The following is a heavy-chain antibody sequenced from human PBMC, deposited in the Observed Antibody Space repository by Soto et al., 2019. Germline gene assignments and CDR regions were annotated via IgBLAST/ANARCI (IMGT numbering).Heavy chain of an antibody. CDR2: ISAYNGNT. CDR3: AVHSSWEVVVINWFDP. CDR1: GYTFTSYG. J-gene: IGHJ5*02. Sequence: QVQLVQSGAEVKKPGASVKVSCKASGYTFTSYGLSWVRQAPGQGLEWMGWISAYNGNTNDAQKLQGRVTMTTDTSKRTSYMELRSLRSDDTDVYYCAVHSSWEVVVINWFDPWGQGSLVTVSS. V-gene: IGHV1-18*01. D-gene: IGHD3-22*01.